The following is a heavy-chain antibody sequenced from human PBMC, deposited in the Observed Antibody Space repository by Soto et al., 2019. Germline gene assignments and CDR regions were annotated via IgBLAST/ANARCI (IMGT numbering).Heavy chain of an antibody. D-gene: IGHD1-1*01. V-gene: IGHV4-39*01. J-gene: IGHJ5*02. CDR2: IYYSGHT. Sequence: QLQLQESGPGLVKPSETLSLTCSVSGGSISSSAYYWGWIRQPPGKGLEWIASIYYSGHTYSNPSLKSRVIISMDTSKNQFSLKVKSVTAADTALSYCARQVPNSLEYNGDDFLRARFDPWGQGARVTVSS. CDR1: GGSISSSAYY. CDR3: ARQVPNSLEYNGDDFLRARFDP.